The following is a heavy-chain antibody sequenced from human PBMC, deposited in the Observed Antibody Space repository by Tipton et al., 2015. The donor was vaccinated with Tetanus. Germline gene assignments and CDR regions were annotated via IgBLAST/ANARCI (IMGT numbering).Heavy chain of an antibody. J-gene: IGHJ4*02. CDR3: AKDLGGFVVVAGVFDS. CDR2: IDFDGNTQ. Sequence: SLRLSCAASGFTFNSYGMHWVRQTPGKGLEWVAVIDFDGNTQNYRDSVRGRFTISRDNSKNTLYLQINSLRAQDTAVYYCAKDLGGFVVVAGVFDSWGQGTLVTVSS. D-gene: IGHD2-21*01. V-gene: IGHV3-33*06. CDR1: GFTFNSYG.